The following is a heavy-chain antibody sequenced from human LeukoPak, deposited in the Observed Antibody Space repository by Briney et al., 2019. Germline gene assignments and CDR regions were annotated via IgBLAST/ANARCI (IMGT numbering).Heavy chain of an antibody. J-gene: IGHJ5*02. V-gene: IGHV1-2*02. CDR1: GYTFTGYY. D-gene: IGHD5-12*01. CDR2: INPNSGGT. CDR3: ARGPEWLLPHNWFDP. Sequence: GASVKVSCKASGYTFTGYYMHWVRQAPGQGLEWMGWINPNSGGTNYAQKFQGRVTMTTDTSTSTAYMELRSLRSDDTAMYYCARGPEWLLPHNWFDPWGQGTLVTVSS.